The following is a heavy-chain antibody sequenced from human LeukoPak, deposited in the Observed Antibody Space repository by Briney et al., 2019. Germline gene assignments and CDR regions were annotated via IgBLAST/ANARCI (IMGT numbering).Heavy chain of an antibody. J-gene: IGHJ5*02. V-gene: IGHV3-66*01. Sequence: GGSLRLSCAASGFAFSSYAMYWVRQAPGKGLEWVSVIYSGGSTYYAGSVKGRFTISRDNSKNTLFLQMTGLRAEDTAVYYCARDYCSGGGSYPGGNWFDPWGQGTLVTVSS. CDR3: ARDYCSGGGSYPGGNWFDP. CDR2: IYSGGST. D-gene: IGHD2-15*01. CDR1: GFAFSSYA.